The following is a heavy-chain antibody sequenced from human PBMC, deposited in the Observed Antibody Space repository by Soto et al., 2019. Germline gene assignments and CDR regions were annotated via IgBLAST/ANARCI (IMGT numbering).Heavy chain of an antibody. Sequence: PSETLSLTCTVSGGSISSYYWSWIRQPAGKGLEWIGRIYTSGSTNYNPSLKSRVTMSVDTSKNQFSLKLSSVTAADTAAYYCARTTMVRGVIIEWRFDPWGQGTLVTVSS. V-gene: IGHV4-4*07. CDR3: ARTTMVRGVIIEWRFDP. D-gene: IGHD3-10*01. CDR2: IYTSGST. CDR1: GGSISSYY. J-gene: IGHJ5*02.